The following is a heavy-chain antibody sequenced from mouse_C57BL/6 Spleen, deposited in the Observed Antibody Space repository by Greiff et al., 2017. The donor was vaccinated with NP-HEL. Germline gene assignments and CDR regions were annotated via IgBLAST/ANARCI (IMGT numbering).Heavy chain of an antibody. CDR1: GFTFSDYG. Sequence: EVQLVESGGGLVKPGGSLKLSCAASGFTFSDYGMHWVRQAPEKGLEWVAYISSGSSTIYYADTVKGRFTISRDNAKNTLFLQMTSLRSEDTAMYYCARGSYYGSRYWYFDVWGTGTTVTVSS. V-gene: IGHV5-17*01. D-gene: IGHD1-1*01. J-gene: IGHJ1*03. CDR3: ARGSYYGSRYWYFDV. CDR2: ISSGSSTI.